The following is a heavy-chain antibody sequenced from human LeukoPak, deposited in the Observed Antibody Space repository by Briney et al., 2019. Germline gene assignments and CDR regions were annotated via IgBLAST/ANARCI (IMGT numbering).Heavy chain of an antibody. CDR2: ISSSSSYI. V-gene: IGHV3-21*04. CDR1: GFTFSSYN. CDR3: AREEKTYYTGENWLDP. Sequence: PGGSLRLSYAASGFTFSSYNMNWVRQAPGKGLEWVSSISSSSSYIYYADSVKGRFTISRDNSKNSLYLQMNSLRAEDTAVYYCAREEKTYYTGENWLDPWGQGTLVTVSS. J-gene: IGHJ5*02. D-gene: IGHD3-3*01.